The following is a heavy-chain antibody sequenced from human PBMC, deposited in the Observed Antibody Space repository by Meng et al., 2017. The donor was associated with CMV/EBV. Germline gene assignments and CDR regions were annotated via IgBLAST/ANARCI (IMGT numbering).Heavy chain of an antibody. CDR3: TRLGDAPLRRGFDP. Sequence: GGSLRLSCAASGFTFSGSAMHWVRQASGKGLEWVGRIRSKANSYATAYAASVKGGFTISRDDSKNTAYLQMDSLKTEDTAVYYCTRLGDAPLRRGFDPWGQGTLVTVSS. D-gene: IGHD5-12*01. J-gene: IGHJ5*02. CDR1: GFTFSGSA. V-gene: IGHV3-73*01. CDR2: IRSKANSYAT.